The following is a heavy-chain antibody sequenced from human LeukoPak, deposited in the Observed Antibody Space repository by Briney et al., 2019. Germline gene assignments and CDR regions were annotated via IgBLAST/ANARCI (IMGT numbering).Heavy chain of an antibody. CDR1: GFTFSSYA. V-gene: IGHV3-23*01. Sequence: PGGSLRLSCAASGFTFSSYAMSWVRQAPGKGLEWVSTISYSGGGTYYADSVKGRFTISRDNSKNTLYLQMNSLRAEDTAVYYCAKDPSGGWNPTRYFDYWGQGTLVTVSS. CDR3: AKDPSGGWNPTRYFDY. CDR2: ISYSGGGT. J-gene: IGHJ4*02. D-gene: IGHD6-19*01.